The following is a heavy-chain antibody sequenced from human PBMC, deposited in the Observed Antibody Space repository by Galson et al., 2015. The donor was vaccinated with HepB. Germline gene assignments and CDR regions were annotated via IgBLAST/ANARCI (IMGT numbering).Heavy chain of an antibody. CDR1: GFSFSNYA. D-gene: IGHD5-12*01. V-gene: IGHV3-30-3*01. Sequence: SLRLSCAASGFSFSNYAMFWVRQAPVKGLEWVAVMSYDGSIKFYADSVKGRFTISRDNSKETLYLQMSSLRADDTAVYYCARGSRLRAPMVATGGYFDYWGQGTLVTVSS. CDR3: ARGSRLRAPMVATGGYFDY. J-gene: IGHJ4*02. CDR2: MSYDGSIK.